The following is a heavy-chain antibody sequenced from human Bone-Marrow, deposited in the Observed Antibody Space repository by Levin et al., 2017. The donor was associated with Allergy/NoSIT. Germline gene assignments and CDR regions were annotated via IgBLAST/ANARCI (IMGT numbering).Heavy chain of an antibody. D-gene: IGHD6-19*01. V-gene: IGHV4-61*01. CDR1: GGSVSSGSYY. J-gene: IGHJ5*02. Sequence: SETLSLTCTVSGGSVSSGSYYWSWIRQPPGKGLEYIGYIYYSGSTNYNPSLKSRVTISADTSKNQFSLKLSSVTAADTAVYYCARNSGWDNWFDPWGQGTLVTVSS. CDR2: IYYSGST. CDR3: ARNSGWDNWFDP.